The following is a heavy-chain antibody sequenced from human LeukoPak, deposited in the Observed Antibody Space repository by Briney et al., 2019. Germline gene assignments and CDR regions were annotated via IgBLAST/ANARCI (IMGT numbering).Heavy chain of an antibody. CDR3: ARGSGYDYYYYGMDV. CDR2: IWYDGSNK. D-gene: IGHD5-12*01. V-gene: IGHV3-33*01. J-gene: IGHJ6*02. Sequence: GRPLRLSCAASGFTFSSYGMHWVRQAPGKGLEWVAVIWYDGSNKYYADSVKGRFTISRDNSKNTPYLQMNSLRAEGTAVYYCARGSGYDYYYYGMDVWGQGTTVTVSS. CDR1: GFTFSSYG.